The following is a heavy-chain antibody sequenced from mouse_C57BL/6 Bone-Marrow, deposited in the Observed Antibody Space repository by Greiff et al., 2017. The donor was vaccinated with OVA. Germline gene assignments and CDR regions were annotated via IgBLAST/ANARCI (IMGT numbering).Heavy chain of an antibody. D-gene: IGHD1-1*01. CDR2: ISYSGST. V-gene: IGHV3-8*01. J-gene: IGHJ2*01. CDR1: GYSITSDY. Sequence: EVKLLESGPGLAKPSQTLSLTCSVTGYSITSDYWNWLRKFPGNKLEYMGYISYSGSTYYNPSLKSRISITRDTSKNQYYLQLNSVTTEDTSTYYCARLRYRYYYGSSPFDYWGQGTTLTVSS. CDR3: ARLRYRYYYGSSPFDY.